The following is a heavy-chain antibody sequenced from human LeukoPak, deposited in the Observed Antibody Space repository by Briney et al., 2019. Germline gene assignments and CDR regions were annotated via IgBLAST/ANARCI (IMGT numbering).Heavy chain of an antibody. CDR3: ARGRGATGY. V-gene: IGHV3-23*01. CDR1: GFTFSSYG. J-gene: IGHJ4*02. D-gene: IGHD1-26*01. Sequence: GGSLRLSCAASGFTFSSYGMSWVRQAPGKGLEWVSAISPSGRNTYYADSVKGRFTISRDNSKNTLYLQMNSLRAEDTAVYYCARGRGATGYWGQGTLVTVSS. CDR2: ISPSGRNT.